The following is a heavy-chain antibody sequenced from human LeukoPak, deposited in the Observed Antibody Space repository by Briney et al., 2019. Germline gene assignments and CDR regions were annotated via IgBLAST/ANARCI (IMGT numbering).Heavy chain of an antibody. J-gene: IGHJ4*02. CDR2: IKSKGHGGTA. D-gene: IGHD4-17*01. CDR3: SSEEADYRGRTGY. Sequence: PGGSLRLSCGASGFTFSNAYIMWVRQAPGKGREWVGRIKSKGHGGTADYAAPVKYRFTISRDGSKNTLYLQMHTLKIEDTAVYYCSSEEADYRGRTGYWGQGTLVTVSS. CDR1: GFTFSNAY. V-gene: IGHV3-15*01.